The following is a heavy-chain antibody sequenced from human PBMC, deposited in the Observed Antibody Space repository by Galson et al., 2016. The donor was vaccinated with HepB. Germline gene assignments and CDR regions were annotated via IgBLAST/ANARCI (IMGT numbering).Heavy chain of an antibody. J-gene: IGHJ3*02. CDR2: ITAETEGGTT. D-gene: IGHD5-18*01. CDR1: GFTFSNAW. Sequence: SLRLSCAASGFTFSNAWMNWVRQAPGKGLEWVGRITAETEGGTTDFAAPAKGRFSISRDDSKNTLHLQMNSLKNEDTAVYFCTTVDTSMDADAFDIWGQGTMVTVSS. CDR3: TTVDTSMDADAFDI. V-gene: IGHV3-15*07.